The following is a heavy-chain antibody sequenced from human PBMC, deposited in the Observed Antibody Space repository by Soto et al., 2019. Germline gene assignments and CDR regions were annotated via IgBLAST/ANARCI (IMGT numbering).Heavy chain of an antibody. CDR1: GGTFSSYA. CDR2: FIPMFNRP. CDR3: ARGQLHHVSTYYYALDV. Sequence: QVQLVQSGAEVKKPGSSVKVSCKASGGTFSSYAISWVRQAPGQGLEWMGGFIPMFNRPHSARKFQGRVTITADESTSTAYMDLSSLRSEDTAVYYCARGQLHHVSTYYYALDVWGQGTTVTVSS. J-gene: IGHJ6*02. V-gene: IGHV1-69*01.